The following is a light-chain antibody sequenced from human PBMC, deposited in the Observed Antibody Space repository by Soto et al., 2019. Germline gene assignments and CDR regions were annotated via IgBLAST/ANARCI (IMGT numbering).Light chain of an antibody. V-gene: IGKV1-33*01. J-gene: IGKJ4*01. CDR2: DAV. CDR3: QEFEDVPPPT. CDR1: QDIQKY. Sequence: DIQVTQSPSSLSASVGDRVTIICQASQDIQKYLNWYQHKPGKAPKLLIHDAVYLETGVPSRFSGSGSGTRFTLTISSLQPEDIATYYCQEFEDVPPPTFGGGTKVEIK.